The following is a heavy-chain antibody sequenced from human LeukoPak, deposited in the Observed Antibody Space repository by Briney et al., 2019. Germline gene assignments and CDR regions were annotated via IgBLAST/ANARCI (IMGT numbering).Heavy chain of an antibody. CDR2: IRTDGGEK. CDR1: GFTFRNYG. CDR3: ARIGYSTSWANFDY. Sequence: GGSLRLSCAASGFTFRNYGMHWVCQAPGKGLEWVASIRTDGGEKYHADSVQGRFSISRDNSKNTLYLQMDSLRAEGTALYYCARIGYSTSWANFDYWGQGTLVTVSS. J-gene: IGHJ4*02. V-gene: IGHV3-30*02. D-gene: IGHD6-13*01.